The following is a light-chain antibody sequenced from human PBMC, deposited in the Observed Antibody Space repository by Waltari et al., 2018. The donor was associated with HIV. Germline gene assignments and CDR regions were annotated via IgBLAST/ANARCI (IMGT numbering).Light chain of an antibody. J-gene: IGLJ2*01. V-gene: IGLV3-21*03. Sequence: SYMLTPSPSVSVAPGTTAAITRGGHDIGRKRLHWYQHKSGQAPVLIIYDDDDRPSGVPERFSGSNSANTATLTITRVEAGDEADYFCQVWDFRSDEVIFGGGTKMTVL. CDR3: QVWDFRSDEVI. CDR2: DDD. CDR1: DIGRKR.